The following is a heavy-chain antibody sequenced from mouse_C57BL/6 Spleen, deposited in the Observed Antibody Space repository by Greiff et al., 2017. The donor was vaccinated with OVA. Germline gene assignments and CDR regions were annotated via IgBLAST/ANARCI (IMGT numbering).Heavy chain of an antibody. CDR3: ARQGPIYYYGSSPYWYFDV. CDR1: GFTFSSYT. D-gene: IGHD1-1*01. J-gene: IGHJ1*03. V-gene: IGHV5-9*01. Sequence: EVHLVESGGGLVKPGGSLKLSCAASGFTFSSYTMSWVRQTPEKRLEWVATISGGGGNTYYPDSVKGRFTISRDNAKNTLYLQMSSLRSEDTALYYCARQGPIYYYGSSPYWYFDVWGTGTTVTVSS. CDR2: ISGGGGNT.